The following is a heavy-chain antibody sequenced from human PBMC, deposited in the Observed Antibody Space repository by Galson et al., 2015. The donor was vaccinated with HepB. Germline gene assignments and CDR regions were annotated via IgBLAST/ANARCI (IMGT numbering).Heavy chain of an antibody. D-gene: IGHD3-16*02. CDR1: GYTFTSYG. V-gene: IGHV1-18*04. CDR3: ARDYDYVWGGYRYGRRGFDY. J-gene: IGHJ4*02. CDR2: MNPNSGNT. Sequence: SVKVSCKASGYTFTSYGISWVRQATGQGLEWMGWMNPNSGNTGYAQKFQGRVTMTTDTSTSTAYMELRSLRSDDTAVYYCARDYDYVWGGYRYGRRGFDYWGQGTLVTVSS.